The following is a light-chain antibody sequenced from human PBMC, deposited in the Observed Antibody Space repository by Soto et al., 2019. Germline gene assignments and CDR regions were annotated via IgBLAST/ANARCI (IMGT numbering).Light chain of an antibody. CDR2: GAS. CDR3: QHYGNSLSIT. V-gene: IGKV3-20*01. J-gene: IGKJ5*01. Sequence: EIVLTQSPGTLSLSPGERATLSCRASQSVSSSYLAWYQQKPGQAPRLIISGASSRATGIPDRFSGSGSGTDFTLTISRLEPEDFAVYYCQHYGNSLSITFGQGTRLEIK. CDR1: QSVSSSY.